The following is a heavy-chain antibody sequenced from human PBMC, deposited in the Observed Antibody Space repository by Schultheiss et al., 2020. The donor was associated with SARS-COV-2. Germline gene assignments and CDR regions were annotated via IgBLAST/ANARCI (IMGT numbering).Heavy chain of an antibody. CDR1: GFTCSNYW. V-gene: IGHV3-30*03. CDR2: ISYDGSNK. J-gene: IGHJ6*02. CDR3: ARFIPGEKYGVDV. Sequence: GGSLRLSCAASGFTCSNYWMNWVRQAPGKGLEWVAIISYDGSNKYYADSVKGRFTISRDNSKNTLYLQMNSLRAEDTAVYYCARFIPGEKYGVDVWGQGTTVTVSS. D-gene: IGHD3-10*01.